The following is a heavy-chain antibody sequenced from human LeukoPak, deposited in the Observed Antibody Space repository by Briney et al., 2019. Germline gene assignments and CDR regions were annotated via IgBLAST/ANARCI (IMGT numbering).Heavy chain of an antibody. J-gene: IGHJ5*02. V-gene: IGHV1-8*01. CDR3: ARMSYYDRRGDSWFDP. Sequence: ASVKVSCKASGYTFTSYDINGLRQATGQEGEWMGWMNPNSGNKGYAQKFQGRVTMTRDTSISTAYLELSSLRSEDRAVYYCARMSYYDRRGDSWFDPWGQGTLVIVSS. CDR1: GYTFTSYD. CDR2: MNPNSGNK. D-gene: IGHD3-22*01.